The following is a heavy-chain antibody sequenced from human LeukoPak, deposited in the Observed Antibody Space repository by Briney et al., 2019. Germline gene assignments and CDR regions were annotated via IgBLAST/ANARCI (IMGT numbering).Heavy chain of an antibody. J-gene: IGHJ4*02. CDR3: AREGSYRPLDY. CDR1: GFTFSSYG. Sequence: GRSLRLSCAASGFTFSSYGMHWVRQAPGKGLEWVAVISYDGSNKYYADSVKGRFTISRDNSKNTLYLQMNSLRAEDTAVYYCAREGSYRPLDYWGQGTLVTVSS. V-gene: IGHV3-30*03. CDR2: ISYDGSNK. D-gene: IGHD1-26*01.